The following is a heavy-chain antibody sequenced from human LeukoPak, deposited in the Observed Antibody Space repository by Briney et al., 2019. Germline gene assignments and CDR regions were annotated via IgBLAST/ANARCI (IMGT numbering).Heavy chain of an antibody. V-gene: IGHV3-9*01. CDR1: GFTFDDYA. CDR3: AKGQRNDVVNWFDP. Sequence: PGRSLRLSCAAPGFTFDDYAMHWVRQAPGKGLEWVSGISWNSGSIGYANSVKGRFTISRDNAKNSLYLQMNSLRAEDTALYYCAKGQRNDVVNWFDPWGQGTLVTVSS. CDR2: ISWNSGSI. D-gene: IGHD1-1*01. J-gene: IGHJ5*02.